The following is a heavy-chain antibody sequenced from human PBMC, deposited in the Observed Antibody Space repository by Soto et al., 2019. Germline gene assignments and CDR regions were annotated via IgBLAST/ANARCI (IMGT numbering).Heavy chain of an antibody. Sequence: QVQLQQWGAGPLRPLETLSLTCGVSGGSFSGYYWAWIRQSPGKGLEWIGEINDRGSINYNPSLKSRVSISCDTSKNNYSLNLRSVTAADTAVYYCARESHDILTGPPWVGYFDRWGRGTLVTVSS. J-gene: IGHJ2*01. D-gene: IGHD3-9*01. CDR2: INDRGSI. CDR1: GGSFSGYY. V-gene: IGHV4-34*01. CDR3: ARESHDILTGPPWVGYFDR.